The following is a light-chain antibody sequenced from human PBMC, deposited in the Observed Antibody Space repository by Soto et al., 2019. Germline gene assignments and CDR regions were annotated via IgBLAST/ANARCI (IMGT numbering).Light chain of an antibody. CDR3: LHYSRSPIFT. CDR1: QSVADNH. CDR2: DAF. V-gene: IGKV3-20*01. J-gene: IGKJ3*01. Sequence: EVVLTQSPGTLSLSAGERATLSCRASQSVADNHLAWYQQKPGQAPRLLIYDAFTRAAGIPDRFSGSGSGTDFTLTISRLEPEDFGVYFCLHYSRSPIFTFGPGTTVD.